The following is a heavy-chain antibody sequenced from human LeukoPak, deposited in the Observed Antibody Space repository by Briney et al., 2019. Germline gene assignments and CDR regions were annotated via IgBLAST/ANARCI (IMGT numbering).Heavy chain of an antibody. V-gene: IGHV4-34*01. D-gene: IGHD6-13*01. CDR3: ARDRRHPIGYSSSWWNYYYGTDV. Sequence: SETLSLTCAVYGGSFSGYYWSWIRQPPGKGLEWIGEINHSGSTNYNPSLKSRVTISVDTSKNQFSLKLSSVTAADTAVYYCARDRRHPIGYSSSWWNYYYGTDVWGQGTTVTVSS. CDR2: INHSGST. CDR1: GGSFSGYY. J-gene: IGHJ6*02.